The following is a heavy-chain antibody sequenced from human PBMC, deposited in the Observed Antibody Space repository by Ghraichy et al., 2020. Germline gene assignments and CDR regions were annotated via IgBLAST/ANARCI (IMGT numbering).Heavy chain of an antibody. CDR2: IYNSGTT. J-gene: IGHJ4*02. D-gene: IGHD4-11*01. Sequence: SETLSLTCTVSGVSVSSYYWNWIRQPAGKGLEWIGRIYNSGTTNYNPSLKSRVTMSVDTSKNHSYLKPSSVTAADTAVYYCARAGGPGGGYGNPFDYWGQGILVTVSS. CDR3: ARAGGPGGGYGNPFDY. CDR1: GVSVSSYY. V-gene: IGHV4-4*07.